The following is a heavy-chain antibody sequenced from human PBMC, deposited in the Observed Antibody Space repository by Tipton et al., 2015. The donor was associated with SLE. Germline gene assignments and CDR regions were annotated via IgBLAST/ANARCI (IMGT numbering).Heavy chain of an antibody. D-gene: IGHD3-22*01. Sequence: SLRLSCAASGFTFDDYGMHWVRQAPGKGLEWVAFIRYDGSNKYYADSVKGRFTISRDNSKNTLYLQMNSLRAEDTAVYYCAKDLDYYDSSGSSGAFDIWGQGTMVTVSS. J-gene: IGHJ3*02. CDR3: AKDLDYYDSSGSSGAFDI. CDR1: GFTFDDYG. CDR2: IRYDGSNK. V-gene: IGHV3-30*02.